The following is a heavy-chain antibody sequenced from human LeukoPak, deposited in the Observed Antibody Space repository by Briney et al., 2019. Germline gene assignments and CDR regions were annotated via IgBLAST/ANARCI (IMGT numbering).Heavy chain of an antibody. Sequence: GGSLRLSCAASGLTFSNYWMSWVRQSPGRGLEWVANIDQDGSAEYYVDSVGGRFTVSRDNAKNSLYLQIDSLRAEDTAVYYCARADSYGSILDYWGRGTLVTVSS. CDR3: ARADSYGSILDY. CDR2: IDQDGSAE. J-gene: IGHJ4*02. CDR1: GLTFSNYW. D-gene: IGHD5-18*01. V-gene: IGHV3-7*04.